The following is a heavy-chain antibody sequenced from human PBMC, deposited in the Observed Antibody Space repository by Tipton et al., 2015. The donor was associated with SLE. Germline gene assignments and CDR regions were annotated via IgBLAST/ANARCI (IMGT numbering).Heavy chain of an antibody. V-gene: IGHV4-38-2*01. D-gene: IGHD3-16*01. CDR3: ARAQGGGSTYMDV. Sequence: TLSLTCAVSGYSISSGYYWGWIRQPPGKGLEWIGSIYHSGSTYYNPSLKSRVTISVDTSKNQFSLKLSSVTAADTAVYYCARAQGGGSTYMDVWGKGTTVTVSS. CDR1: GYSISSGYY. CDR2: IYHSGST. J-gene: IGHJ6*03.